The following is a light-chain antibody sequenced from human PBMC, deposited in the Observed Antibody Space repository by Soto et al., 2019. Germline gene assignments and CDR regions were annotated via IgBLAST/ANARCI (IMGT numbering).Light chain of an antibody. V-gene: IGLV1-47*01. J-gene: IGLJ3*02. CDR2: RDS. CDR1: SSSIGSNY. Sequence: QSVLTQPPSASGTPGQRVTISCSESSSSIGSNYLYWYQQLPGTAPKLLIYRDSQRPSGVPDRFSGSKSGTSASLAISGLRSEDEAYYYCAAWDDSLRGWVFGGGTKLTVL. CDR3: AAWDDSLRGWV.